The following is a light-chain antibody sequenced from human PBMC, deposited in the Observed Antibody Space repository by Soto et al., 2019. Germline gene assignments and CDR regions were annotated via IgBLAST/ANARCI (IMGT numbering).Light chain of an antibody. J-gene: IGKJ5*01. V-gene: IGKV3D-20*02. CDR1: QSVNSIS. CDR2: GAS. Sequence: EVVLTQSPGTLSLSPGERATLYCRASQSVNSISLAWYQQKPGQAPRVFIYGASTRATGIPDRFSCSGTGSDFTLTISSLEPEDFAFYDCYQHSNWTPTTFGQGTRLEIK. CDR3: YQHSNWTPTT.